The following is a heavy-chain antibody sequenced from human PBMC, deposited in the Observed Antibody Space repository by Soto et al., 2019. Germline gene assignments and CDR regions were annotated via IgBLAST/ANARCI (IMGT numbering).Heavy chain of an antibody. Sequence: QVQLVQSGAEVKKPGASVKVSCKASGYTFTSYAMHWVRQAPGQRLEWMGWINAGNGNTKYSQKFQGRVNITRATSARTAYMELSSLRSEDTAVYYCARGGLALMDVWGQGTTVTVSS. CDR2: INAGNGNT. J-gene: IGHJ6*02. CDR1: GYTFTSYA. CDR3: ARGGLALMDV. V-gene: IGHV1-3*01. D-gene: IGHD3-16*01.